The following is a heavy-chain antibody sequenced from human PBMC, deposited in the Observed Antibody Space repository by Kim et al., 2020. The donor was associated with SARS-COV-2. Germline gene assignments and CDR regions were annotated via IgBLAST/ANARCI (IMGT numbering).Heavy chain of an antibody. Sequence: GGSLRLSCAASGFTFNNYAMTWVRQAPGKGLEWVSSISVSGDSTYYADSVKGRFTISRDNSKNTLYLQLNSLRAEDTAIYYCAKMMVRTTYDIWGQGKLVT. D-gene: IGHD3-10*01. J-gene: IGHJ3*02. V-gene: IGHV3-23*01. CDR1: GFTFNNYA. CDR2: ISVSGDST. CDR3: AKMMVRTTYDI.